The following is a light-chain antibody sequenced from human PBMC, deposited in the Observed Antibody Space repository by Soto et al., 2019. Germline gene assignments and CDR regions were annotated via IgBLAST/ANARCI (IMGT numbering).Light chain of an antibody. CDR2: GAS. Sequence: EIVMTQSPVPLSVSPGEIVTLSCRSSQNVNINLAWYQQRPGQAPRVLIYGASNRASGIPDRFSGSGSGTDFTLTISSLEPDDFALYYCQQYKDWPPLTFGGGTRVEIK. V-gene: IGKV3D-15*01. CDR1: QNVNIN. J-gene: IGKJ4*01. CDR3: QQYKDWPPLT.